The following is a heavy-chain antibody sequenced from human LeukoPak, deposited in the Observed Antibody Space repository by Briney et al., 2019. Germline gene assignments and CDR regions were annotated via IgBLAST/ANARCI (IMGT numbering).Heavy chain of an antibody. Sequence: SETLSLTCTVSGGSIRSSSYYWGWIRQPPGKGLEWIGSIYYSGRTYYTPSLKSRVTISVDTSKNQFSLKLSSVTAADTAVYYCFRQHKTAYDILTGYPTKGLDYWGQGTLVTVSS. CDR1: GGSIRSSSYY. V-gene: IGHV4-39*01. D-gene: IGHD3-9*01. J-gene: IGHJ4*02. CDR2: IYYSGRT. CDR3: FRQHKTAYDILTGYPTKGLDY.